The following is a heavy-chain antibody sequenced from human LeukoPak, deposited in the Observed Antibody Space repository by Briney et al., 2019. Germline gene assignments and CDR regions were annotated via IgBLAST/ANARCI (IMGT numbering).Heavy chain of an antibody. D-gene: IGHD5-18*01. V-gene: IGHV3-48*03. CDR1: GFTFSSYE. J-gene: IGHJ6*03. Sequence: GGSLRLSCAASGFTFSSYEMNWVRQAPGKGLEWVSYIDSSGSTIHYADSVKGRFTISRDNAKNSLYLQMNSLRAEDTAVYYCARDNVRYSYGYYYYYYMDVWGKGTTVTVSS. CDR2: IDSSGSTI. CDR3: ARDNVRYSYGYYYYYYMDV.